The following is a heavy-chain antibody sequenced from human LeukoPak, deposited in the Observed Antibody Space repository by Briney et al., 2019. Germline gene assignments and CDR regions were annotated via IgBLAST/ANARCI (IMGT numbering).Heavy chain of an antibody. J-gene: IGHJ5*02. D-gene: IGHD2-2*01. CDR3: AASVVVPAAMIRFDP. Sequence: SETLSLTCAVSGYSISSGYYWGWIRHPPGKGVGWSGSIYHSGSTYYNPSLKSRITISVDTSKNQFSLKLSSVTAADTAVYYCAASVVVPAAMIRFDPWGEGTLVTVSA. V-gene: IGHV4-38-2*01. CDR1: GYSISSGYY. CDR2: IYHSGST.